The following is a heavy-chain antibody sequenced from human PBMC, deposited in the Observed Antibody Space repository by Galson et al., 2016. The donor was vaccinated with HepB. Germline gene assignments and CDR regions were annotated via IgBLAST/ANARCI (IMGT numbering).Heavy chain of an antibody. CDR1: GFTFSSYA. V-gene: IGHV3-23*01. J-gene: IGHJ5*02. CDR3: AKGNEESNSGSSWYNWFDP. Sequence: SLRLSCAASGFTFSSYAMNWVRQAPGKGLEWVSAISGTGGSTYYGDSVKGRFTISGDNSKNTLYPQMNSLRAEDTAVYYCAKGNEESNSGSSWYNWFDPWGQGTLVTVSS. D-gene: IGHD6-13*01. CDR2: ISGTGGST.